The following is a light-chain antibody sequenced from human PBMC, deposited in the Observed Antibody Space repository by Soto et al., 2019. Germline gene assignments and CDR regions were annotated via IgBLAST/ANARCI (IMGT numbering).Light chain of an antibody. Sequence: EIVLTQSPATLSLSPGERATLSCRASQSVSSFLAWYQQKPGQAPRLLIYDASNRVTGIPARFSGSGSGTDFTLTISSLEPEDFAVYYCQQRSTTWTFGQGTKVEIK. V-gene: IGKV3-11*01. CDR2: DAS. CDR1: QSVSSF. CDR3: QQRSTTWT. J-gene: IGKJ1*01.